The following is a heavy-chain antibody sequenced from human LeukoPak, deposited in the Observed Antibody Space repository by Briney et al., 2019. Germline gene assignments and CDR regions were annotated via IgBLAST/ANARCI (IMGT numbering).Heavy chain of an antibody. CDR3: ATTSESLVYCGGDCDPSNI. D-gene: IGHD2-21*02. V-gene: IGHV4-59*01. CDR2: IYYSGSTNSGRT. CDR1: TDSISFYY. Sequence: SETLSLTCTVSTDSISFYYWSWIRQPPGKALEWIGYIYYSGSTNSGRTNYNPSLNSRVTISVDTSKNEFSLILTSVTAADTAVYYCATTSESLVYCGGDCDPSNIWGQGTMVTVSS. J-gene: IGHJ3*02.